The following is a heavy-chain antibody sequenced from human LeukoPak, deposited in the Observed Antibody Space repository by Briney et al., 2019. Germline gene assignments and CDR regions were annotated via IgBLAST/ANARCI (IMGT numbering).Heavy chain of an antibody. Sequence: GRSLRLSCAASGFTFYDYAMHWVRQAPGKGLELVSGISWNSGSIVYADSVKGRFTISRDNAKNSLYLQMNSLRAEDTALYYCAKDRGRRWLQFDYWGQETLVTVSS. V-gene: IGHV3-9*01. CDR1: GFTFYDYA. CDR2: ISWNSGSI. CDR3: AKDRGRRWLQFDY. J-gene: IGHJ4*02. D-gene: IGHD5-24*01.